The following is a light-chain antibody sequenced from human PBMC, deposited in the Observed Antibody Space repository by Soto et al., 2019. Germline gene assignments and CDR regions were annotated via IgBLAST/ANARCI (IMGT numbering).Light chain of an antibody. CDR2: AAS. J-gene: IGKJ2*01. V-gene: IGKV1-39*01. Sequence: DLQMTQSPSSLSASVGDRVTITCRASQSISSYLNWYQQKPGKAPKLLIYAASSLQSGVPSRFSGSGSGTDFTLTISSLQPEDFATYYCQQSYNTHTFGQGTKLEI. CDR1: QSISSY. CDR3: QQSYNTHT.